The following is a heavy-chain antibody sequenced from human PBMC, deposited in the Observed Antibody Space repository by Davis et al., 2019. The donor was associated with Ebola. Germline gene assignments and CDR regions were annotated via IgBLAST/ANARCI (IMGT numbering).Heavy chain of an antibody. Sequence: GESLKISCAASGFTFSSYGMHWVRQAPGKGLEWVAFIRYDGSNKYYADSVKGRFTITRDNSKNTLYLQMNSLRAEDTAVYYCASKVTAQFDPWGQGTLVTVSS. CDR3: ASKVTAQFDP. J-gene: IGHJ5*02. CDR1: GFTFSSYG. D-gene: IGHD2-21*02. CDR2: IRYDGSNK. V-gene: IGHV3-30*02.